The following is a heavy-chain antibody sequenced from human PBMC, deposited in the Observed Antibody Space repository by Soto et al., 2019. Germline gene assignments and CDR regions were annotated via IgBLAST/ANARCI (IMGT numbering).Heavy chain of an antibody. CDR3: ARVQPYDYGANSGWLDP. V-gene: IGHV4-31*03. D-gene: IGHD4-17*01. CDR2: IFYSGTT. Sequence: SETLSLTCTVSGDSISRGGYYWSWIRQHPGKGLEWIGYIFYSGTTYYNPSLKGRISISVDASENHFSLSLTSVTAADTAVYYCARVQPYDYGANSGWLDPWGQGTLVTVSS. CDR1: GDSISRGGYY. J-gene: IGHJ5*02.